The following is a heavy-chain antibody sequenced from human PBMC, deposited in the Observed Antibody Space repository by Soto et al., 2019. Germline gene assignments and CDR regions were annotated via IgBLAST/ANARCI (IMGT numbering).Heavy chain of an antibody. J-gene: IGHJ6*02. CDR3: ASMGQHRNYYYYGMDV. Sequence: SQTLSLTCVISGDSVSSNSAAWNWIRQSPSRGLERLGRTYYRSKWYNDYAVSVKSRITINPDTSKNQFSLQLNSVTPEDTAVYYCASMGQHRNYYYYGMDVWGQGTTVTVSS. CDR1: GDSVSSNSAA. V-gene: IGHV6-1*01. D-gene: IGHD6-13*01. CDR2: TYYRSKWYN.